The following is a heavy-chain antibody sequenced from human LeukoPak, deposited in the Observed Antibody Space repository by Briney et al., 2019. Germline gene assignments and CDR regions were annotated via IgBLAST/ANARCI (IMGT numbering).Heavy chain of an antibody. J-gene: IGHJ5*02. CDR3: TRQSAARLNWFDP. V-gene: IGHV5-51*01. CDR2: IYPGDSDS. D-gene: IGHD6-6*01. Sequence: GESLKISCKGSGYSFTSYWIGWVRQMPGKGLEWMGIIYPGDSDSRYSKSFQGQVTISADKSISTAYLQWSSLKASDTAMYYCTRQSAARLNWFDPWGQGTLVTVSS. CDR1: GYSFTSYW.